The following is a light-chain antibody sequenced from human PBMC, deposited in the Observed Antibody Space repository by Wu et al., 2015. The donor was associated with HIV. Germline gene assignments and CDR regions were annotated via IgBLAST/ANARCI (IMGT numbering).Light chain of an antibody. CDR3: QHYFTSPRTWT. CDR1: QSVSIY. CDR2: DAS. Sequence: EIVLTQSPATLSLSPGERATLSCRASQSVSIYFAWYQQKPGQAPRLLIFDASNRATGIPARFSGSGSGTDFTLTISSLEPEDFAVYYCQHYFTSPRTWTFGQGTKVEIK. V-gene: IGKV3-11*01. J-gene: IGKJ1*01.